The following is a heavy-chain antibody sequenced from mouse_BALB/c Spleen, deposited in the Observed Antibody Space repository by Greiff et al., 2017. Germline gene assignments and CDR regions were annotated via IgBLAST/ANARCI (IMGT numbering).Heavy chain of an antibody. D-gene: IGHD2-14*01. J-gene: IGHJ4*01. CDR2: IYPGDGSA. Sequence: QVQLQQSGPELVKPGASVKMSCKASGYTFTSYYIHWMKQRPGQGLEWIGWIYPGDGSAKYNENFKGKTTLTADKSSNTAYMLLSSLTSEDSAIFFCARGRYDDAMDYWGQGTSVTVSS. CDR3: ARGRYDDAMDY. V-gene: IGHV1S56*01. CDR1: GYTFTSYY.